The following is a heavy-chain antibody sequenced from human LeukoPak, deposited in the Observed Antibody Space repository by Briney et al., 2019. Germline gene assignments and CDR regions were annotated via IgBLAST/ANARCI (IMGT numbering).Heavy chain of an antibody. CDR2: IETAGSRT. V-gene: IGHV3-74*01. J-gene: IGHJ3*02. Sequence: GGSLRLSCAASGFTFSGYWMHWVRQAPGKGLVWVSRIETAGSRTSYAVSVKGRFTISRDNAKNTLYLQMNSLRAEDTAIYYCAREGYEDAFDIWGQGTMVTVSS. CDR1: GFTFSGYW. D-gene: IGHD5-12*01. CDR3: AREGYEDAFDI.